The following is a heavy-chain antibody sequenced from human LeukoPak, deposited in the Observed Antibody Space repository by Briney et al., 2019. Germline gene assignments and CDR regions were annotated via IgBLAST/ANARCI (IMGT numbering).Heavy chain of an antibody. CDR3: ARDALSRGSYYAL. J-gene: IGHJ4*02. CDR1: GGSISSYY. Sequence: PSETLSLTCTVSGGSISSYYWSWIRQPAGKGLEWIGRIYTSGSTNYNPSLKSRVTVSVDTSKNQFSLKLSSVTAADTAVYYCARDALSRGSYYALWGQGTLVTVSS. CDR2: IYTSGST. D-gene: IGHD1-26*01. V-gene: IGHV4-4*07.